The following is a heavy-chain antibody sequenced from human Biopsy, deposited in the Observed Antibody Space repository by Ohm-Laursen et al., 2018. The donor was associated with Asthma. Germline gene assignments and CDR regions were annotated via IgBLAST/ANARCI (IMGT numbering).Heavy chain of an antibody. J-gene: IGHJ4*02. CDR2: IYYSGTT. D-gene: IGHD5-24*01. CDR1: GGSFSGYY. CDR3: ARVKDGYNFDY. V-gene: IGHV4-34*01. Sequence: GTLSLTCAVYGGSFSGYYWGWIRQPPGKGLEWIGSIYYSGTTYYNPSLKSRVTISVDRSKNQFSLKLSSVTAADTAVYYCARVKDGYNFDYWGQGTLVTVSS.